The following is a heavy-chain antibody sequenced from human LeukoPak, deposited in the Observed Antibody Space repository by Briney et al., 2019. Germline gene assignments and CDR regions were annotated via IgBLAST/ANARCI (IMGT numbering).Heavy chain of an antibody. CDR2: IIPIFGTA. CDR3: ARDAWYYYGSGSYGRNWFDP. Sequence: GSSVKVSCKASGGTFSSYAISWVRQAPGQGLEWMGGIIPIFGTANYAQKFQGRVTITADESTSTAYMELSSLRSEDTAVYYCARDAWYYYGSGSYGRNWFDPWGQGTLVTVSS. V-gene: IGHV1-69*01. D-gene: IGHD3-10*01. CDR1: GGTFSSYA. J-gene: IGHJ5*02.